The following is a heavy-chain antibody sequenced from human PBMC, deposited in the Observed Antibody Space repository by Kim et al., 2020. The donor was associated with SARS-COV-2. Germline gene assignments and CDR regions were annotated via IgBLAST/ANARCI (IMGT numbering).Heavy chain of an antibody. CDR2: IGTAGDP. CDR3: ARGNYYGSGSYYSPINPYYYYGMDV. V-gene: IGHV3-13*05. Sequence: GGSLRLSCAASGFTFSSYDMHWVRQATGKGLEWVSAIGTAGDPYYPGSVKGRFTISRENAKNSLYLQMNSLRAGDTAVYYCARGNYYGSGSYYSPINPYYYYGMDVWGQGTTVTVSS. CDR1: GFTFSSYD. D-gene: IGHD3-10*01. J-gene: IGHJ6*02.